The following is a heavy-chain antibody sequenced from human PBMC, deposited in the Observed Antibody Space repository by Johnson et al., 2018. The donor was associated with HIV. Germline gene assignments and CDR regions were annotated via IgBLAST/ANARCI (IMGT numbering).Heavy chain of an antibody. Sequence: VQLVESGGGLVQPGGSLRLSCAASGFTVSSNYMSWVRQAPGKGLEWVSVIYSGGSTYYADSVKGRFTISRDNAKNTLYLQMNSLRAEDTAVYHCVTEVDGFDIWCQGTMVTVSS. CDR3: VTEVDGFDI. CDR2: IYSGGST. V-gene: IGHV3-66*01. J-gene: IGHJ3*02. CDR1: GFTVSSNY.